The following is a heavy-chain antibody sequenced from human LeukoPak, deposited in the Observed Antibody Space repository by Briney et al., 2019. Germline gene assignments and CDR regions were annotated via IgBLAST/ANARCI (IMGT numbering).Heavy chain of an antibody. V-gene: IGHV4-39*01. J-gene: IGHJ4*02. CDR2: FHYSGSN. CDR3: ARQATFGYAYAYYFDL. Sequence: SETLSLTCTVSSDSISSTYYYWGWIRQSPDKGLEWIGTFHYSGSNYYNPSLKSRITLSVDTSKNQFTLSLISVTAADTAVYFCARQATFGYAYAYYFDLWGQGTLVTVSS. CDR1: SDSISSTYYY. D-gene: IGHD3-16*01.